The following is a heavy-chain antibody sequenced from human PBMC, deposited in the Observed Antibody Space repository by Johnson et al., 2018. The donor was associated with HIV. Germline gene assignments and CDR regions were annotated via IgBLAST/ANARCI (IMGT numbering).Heavy chain of an antibody. D-gene: IGHD2-21*01. Sequence: QVQLVESGGGVVQPGRSLRLSCAASRFTFSSYPMHWVRQAPGKGLEWVSVISYDGSNKYYADSVKGRFTISRDNSKNTLYLQMNSLRPDDTAVYYCARGGGCGGECYSAYDAFDVWGQGTMVTV. CDR3: ARGGGCGGECYSAYDAFDV. CDR1: RFTFSSYP. V-gene: IGHV3-30*04. CDR2: ISYDGSNK. J-gene: IGHJ3*01.